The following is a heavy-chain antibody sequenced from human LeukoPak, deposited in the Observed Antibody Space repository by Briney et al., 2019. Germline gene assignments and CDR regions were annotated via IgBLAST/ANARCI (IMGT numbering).Heavy chain of an antibody. V-gene: IGHV1-18*01. CDR2: ISAYNGNT. D-gene: IGHD2-2*01. Sequence: ASVKVSCKASGCTFTSYGISWVRQAPGQGLEWMGWISAYNGNTNYAQKLQGRVTMTTDTSTSTAYMEPRSLRSDDTAVYYCARGGMHCSSTSCYGMDVWGQGTTVTVSS. CDR3: ARGGMHCSSTSCYGMDV. CDR1: GCTFTSYG. J-gene: IGHJ6*02.